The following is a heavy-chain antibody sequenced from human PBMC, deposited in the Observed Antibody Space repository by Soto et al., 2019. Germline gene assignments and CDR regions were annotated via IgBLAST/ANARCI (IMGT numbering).Heavy chain of an antibody. D-gene: IGHD2-15*01. CDR3: AKDEGYCSGGSCYSLYGMDV. V-gene: IGHV3-43*01. J-gene: IGHJ6*02. CDR2: ISWDGGST. Sequence: GGSLRLSCAASGFTFDDYTMHWVRQAPGKGLEWVSLISWDGGSTYYADSVKGRFTISRDNSKNSLYLQMNSLRTEDTALYYCAKDEGYCSGGSCYSLYGMDVWGQGTTVTVSS. CDR1: GFTFDDYT.